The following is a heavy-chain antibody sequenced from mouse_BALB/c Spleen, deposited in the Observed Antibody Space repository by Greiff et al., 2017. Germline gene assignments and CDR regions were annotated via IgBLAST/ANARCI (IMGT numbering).Heavy chain of an antibody. J-gene: IGHJ2*01. CDR1: GFNIKDTY. Sequence: VQLQQSGAELVKPGASVKLSCTASGFNIKDTYMHWVKQRPEQGLEWIGRIDPANGNTKYDPKFQGKATITADTSSNTAYLQLSSLTSEDTAVYYWAREGHYGPPFDDWGQGTTLTVSS. D-gene: IGHD1-1*02. CDR3: AREGHYGPPFDD. V-gene: IGHV14-3*02. CDR2: IDPANGNT.